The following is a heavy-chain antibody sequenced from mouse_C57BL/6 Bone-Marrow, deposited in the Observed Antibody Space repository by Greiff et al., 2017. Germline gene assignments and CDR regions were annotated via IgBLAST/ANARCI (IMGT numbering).Heavy chain of an antibody. J-gene: IGHJ3*01. CDR2: ISSGSSTI. CDR3: ARRGLAY. Sequence: EVQLVESGGGLVKPGGSLKLSCAASGFTFSDYGMHWVSQAPEKGLEWVAYISSGSSTIYYADTVKGRFTFSRDNAKNTRYLQMASLRSKDADMYYCARRGLAYGGQGTLVTVSA. V-gene: IGHV5-17*01. CDR1: GFTFSDYG.